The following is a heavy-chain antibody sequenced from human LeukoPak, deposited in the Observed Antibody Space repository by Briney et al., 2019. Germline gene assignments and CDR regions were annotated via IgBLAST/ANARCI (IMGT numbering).Heavy chain of an antibody. D-gene: IGHD2-15*01. V-gene: IGHV1-69*01. CDR3: AMGLGYCSGGSCYYNWFDP. Sequence: SVKVSCKASGGTFTSYAISWVRQAPGQGLEWMGGIIPIFGTANYAQKFQGRVTITADESTSTAYMELSSLRSEDTAVYYCAMGLGYCSGGSCYYNWFDPWGQGTLVTVSS. J-gene: IGHJ5*02. CDR1: GGTFTSYA. CDR2: IIPIFGTA.